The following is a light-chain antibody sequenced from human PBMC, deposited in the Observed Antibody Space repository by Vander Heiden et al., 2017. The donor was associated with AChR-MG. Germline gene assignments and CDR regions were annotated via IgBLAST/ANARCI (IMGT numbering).Light chain of an antibody. CDR1: SSDAGSYNL. V-gene: IGLV2-23*01. Sequence: QSALTQPASVSGSPGPSLPLSCPGTSSDAGSYNLVSWYQQHAGNAPKLMIYEGSKRPSGVSNRFSGSKSGNTAALTISGRQAEDEADYYCCSYAGSSTLVFGGGTKLTVL. CDR3: CSYAGSSTLV. CDR2: EGS. J-gene: IGLJ3*02.